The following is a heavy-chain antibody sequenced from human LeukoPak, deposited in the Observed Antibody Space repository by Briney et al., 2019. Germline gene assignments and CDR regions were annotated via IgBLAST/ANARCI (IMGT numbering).Heavy chain of an antibody. CDR3: ARLRGDDNINHVYDS. D-gene: IGHD1-14*01. J-gene: IGHJ4*02. CDR2: IYYSGST. CDR1: RGSISSYY. Sequence: TSETLSLTCTVSRGSISSYYWSWIRQPPGKGLEWIGSIYYSGSTNYNPSLKSRVTISVDASKNQFSLKVSSVTAADTAVYYCARLRGDDNINHVYDSWGQGTLVTVSS. V-gene: IGHV4-59*08.